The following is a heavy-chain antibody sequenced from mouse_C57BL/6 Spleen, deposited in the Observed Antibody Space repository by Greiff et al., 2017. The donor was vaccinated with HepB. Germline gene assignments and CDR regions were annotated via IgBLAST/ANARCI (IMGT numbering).Heavy chain of an antibody. CDR3: ARGYYDYDGVPFAY. CDR1: GYTFTDYY. J-gene: IGHJ3*01. V-gene: IGHV1-26*01. CDR2: INPNNGGT. D-gene: IGHD2-4*01. Sequence: EVQLQQSGPELVKPGASVKISCKASGYTFTDYYMNWVKQSHGKSLEWIGDINPNNGGTSYNQKFKGKAKLTVDKSSSTAYMELRSLTSEDSAVYYCARGYYDYDGVPFAYWGQGTLVTVSA.